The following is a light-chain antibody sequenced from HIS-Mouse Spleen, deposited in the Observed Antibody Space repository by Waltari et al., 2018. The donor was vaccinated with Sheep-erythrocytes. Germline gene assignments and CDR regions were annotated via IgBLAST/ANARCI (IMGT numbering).Light chain of an antibody. V-gene: IGLV2-11*01. CDR3: CSYAGSYNHV. Sequence: QSALTQPRSVSGSPGQSVTISCTGTSSDVGGYNYVSWYQQHPGKAPKLMIYDVSKRPSGVPVRFPGSKSGNTASLTISGLQAEDEADYYCCSYAGSYNHVFATGTKLTVL. CDR2: DVS. CDR1: SSDVGGYNY. J-gene: IGLJ1*01.